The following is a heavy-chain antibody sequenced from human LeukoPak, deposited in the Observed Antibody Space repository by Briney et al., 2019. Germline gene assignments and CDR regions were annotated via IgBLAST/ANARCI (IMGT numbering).Heavy chain of an antibody. D-gene: IGHD1-7*01. Sequence: ASVKVSCKASGRTFSSYAISWVRQSPGQGLEWMGGIIPIFGTANYAQKFQGRVTITTDESTSTAYMELSSLRSEDTAVYYCARGTTQGYYYYMDVWGKGTTVTVSS. CDR1: GRTFSSYA. V-gene: IGHV1-69*05. CDR3: ARGTTQGYYYYMDV. J-gene: IGHJ6*03. CDR2: IIPIFGTA.